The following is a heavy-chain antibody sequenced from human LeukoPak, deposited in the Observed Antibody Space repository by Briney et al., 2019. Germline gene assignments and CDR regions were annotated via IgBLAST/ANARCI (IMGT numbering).Heavy chain of an antibody. J-gene: IGHJ4*02. V-gene: IGHV1-2*02. CDR2: INLNSGGT. D-gene: IGHD2-21*02. CDR1: GSSG. Sequence: ASVKVSCKTSGSSGITWVRQVPGQGLEWMGWINLNSGGTNSAQKFQGRVTMTRDTSISAAYMELSRLGSDDTAVYYCARVAGGDWYYFDFWGQGTLVTVSS. CDR3: ARVAGGDWYYFDF.